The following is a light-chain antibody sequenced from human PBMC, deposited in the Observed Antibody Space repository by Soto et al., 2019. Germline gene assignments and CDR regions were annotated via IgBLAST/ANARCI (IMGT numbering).Light chain of an antibody. Sequence: QPVLTQSSSASASLGSSVKLTCTLSSGHSSYVIAWHQQQPGKAPRYLVKVESSGSYNKGSGIPDRFSGSISGADRYLTISNLQSDDEADSYCETWDSNTRVFGGGTKVTVL. CDR2: VESSGSY. CDR1: SGHSSYV. V-gene: IGLV4-60*03. J-gene: IGLJ3*02. CDR3: ETWDSNTRV.